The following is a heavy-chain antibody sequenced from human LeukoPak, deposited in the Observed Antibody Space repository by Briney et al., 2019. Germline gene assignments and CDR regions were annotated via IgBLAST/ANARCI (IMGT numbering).Heavy chain of an antibody. J-gene: IGHJ4*02. CDR1: GGSISTYY. Sequence: SETLSLTCTVSGGSISTYYWSWIRRPPGKGLEWIAYIHASGPTNYNPSLKSRVTISEDTSKNQFSLKLSSVTAADTAMYYCARAYYFDTSGYDYWGQGTLVTVSS. D-gene: IGHD3-22*01. CDR3: ARAYYFDTSGYDY. V-gene: IGHV4-4*09. CDR2: IHASGPT.